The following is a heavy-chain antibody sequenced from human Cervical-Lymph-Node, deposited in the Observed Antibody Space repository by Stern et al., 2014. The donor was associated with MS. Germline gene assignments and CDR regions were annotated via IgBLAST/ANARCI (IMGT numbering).Heavy chain of an antibody. D-gene: IGHD1-26*01. CDR3: ARGSGAQFPWFDR. J-gene: IGHJ5*02. CDR1: GYTFTSHA. V-gene: IGHV1-3*04. CDR2: INTDTGNT. Sequence: QVQLVQSGAEVKKPGASVKLSCKASGYTFTSHAIHWVRQAPGHRLEWMGWINTDTGNTKYLQKFQGRVTITRDTSATTAYLELSGLKFEDTAVYHCARGSGAQFPWFDRWGQGTLVTVSS.